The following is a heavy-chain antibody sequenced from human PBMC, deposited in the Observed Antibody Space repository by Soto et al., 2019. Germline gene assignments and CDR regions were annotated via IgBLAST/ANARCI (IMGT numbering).Heavy chain of an antibody. Sequence: NPSETLSLTCAVYGGSFSGYYWSWIRQPPGKGLEWIGEINHSGSTNYNPSLKSRVTISVDTSKNQFSLKLSSVTAADTAVYYCARGGLENDILNGYPMAYGMDVWGQGTTVTVSS. CDR2: INHSGST. J-gene: IGHJ6*02. CDR1: GGSFSGYY. D-gene: IGHD3-9*01. V-gene: IGHV4-34*01. CDR3: ARGGLENDILNGYPMAYGMDV.